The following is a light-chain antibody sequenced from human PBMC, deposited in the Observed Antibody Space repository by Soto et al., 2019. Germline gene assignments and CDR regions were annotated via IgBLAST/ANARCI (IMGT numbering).Light chain of an antibody. CDR3: QSSDSSLSGHVV. CDR1: SSDIGASNY. Sequence: QSVLTQPASVSGSPGQSITVSCIGTSSDIGASNYVSWYQQHPGKAPKLIISEVSNRPSGVSNRFSGSKSGSTASLTISGLQAADEADYYCQSSDSSLSGHVVFGGGTKLTVL. J-gene: IGLJ2*01. V-gene: IGLV2-14*01. CDR2: EVS.